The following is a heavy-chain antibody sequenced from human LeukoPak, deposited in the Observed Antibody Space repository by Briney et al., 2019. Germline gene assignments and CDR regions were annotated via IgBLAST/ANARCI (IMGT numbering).Heavy chain of an antibody. Sequence: GASVKVSCKASGYTFTSYGISWVRQAPGQGLEWMGWISAYNGNTNYAQKLQGRVTMTTDTSTSTAYMELRSLRSDDTAVYYCARDRVFRLWFGEGGMDVWGKGTRSPSPQ. D-gene: IGHD3-10*01. CDR2: ISAYNGNT. CDR3: ARDRVFRLWFGEGGMDV. CDR1: GYTFTSYG. V-gene: IGHV1-18*01. J-gene: IGHJ6*04.